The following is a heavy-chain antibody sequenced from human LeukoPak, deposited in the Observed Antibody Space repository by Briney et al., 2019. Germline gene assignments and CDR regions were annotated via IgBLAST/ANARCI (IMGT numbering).Heavy chain of an antibody. J-gene: IGHJ6*03. D-gene: IGHD3/OR15-3a*01. CDR2: ISTSSSFI. CDR3: ARNYDSWGSPQGYMDV. Sequence: GGSLRLSCAASGFTFSRHNMKWVRQTPGKGLEWVSSISTSSSFIYYADSVKGRFTISRDNARNSLYLEMNSLRAEDTAIYYCARNYDSWGSPQGYMDVWGKGTTVIVSS. CDR1: GFTFSRHN. V-gene: IGHV3-21*01.